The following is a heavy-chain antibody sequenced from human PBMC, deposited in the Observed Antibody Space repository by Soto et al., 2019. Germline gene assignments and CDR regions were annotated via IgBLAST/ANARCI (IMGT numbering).Heavy chain of an antibody. CDR3: ARDRVAAAGISYYHYGMDV. Sequence: QEQLVQSGAEVKKTGASVKVSCKASGYTFISYYMHWVRQAPGQGLEWVGLIHSSGGSTRYAQKFPGRVTMTRDTSTSTVYMELSSLRSEDTAVYYCARDRVAAAGISYYHYGMDVWGQGTTVTVSS. D-gene: IGHD6-13*01. CDR1: GYTFISYY. V-gene: IGHV1-46*01. J-gene: IGHJ6*01. CDR2: IHSSGGST.